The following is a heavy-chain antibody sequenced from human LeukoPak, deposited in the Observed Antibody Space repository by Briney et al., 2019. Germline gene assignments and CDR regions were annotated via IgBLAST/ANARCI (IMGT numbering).Heavy chain of an antibody. V-gene: IGHV1-8*03. CDR2: MNPNSGNT. CDR3: AREPQGFGELDV. J-gene: IGHJ6*04. CDR1: GYTFTSYD. Sequence: ASVKVCCKASGYTFTSYDINWVRQATGQGLEWMGWMNPNSGNTGYAQKFQGRVTITRNTSISTAYMELSSLRSEDTAVYYCAREPQGFGELDVWGKGTTVTVSS. D-gene: IGHD3-10*01.